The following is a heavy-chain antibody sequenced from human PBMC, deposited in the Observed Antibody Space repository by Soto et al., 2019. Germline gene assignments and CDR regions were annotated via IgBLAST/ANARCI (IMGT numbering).Heavy chain of an antibody. CDR1: GFTFSSYG. J-gene: IGHJ4*02. Sequence: GGSLRLSCAASGFTFSSYGMHWVRQAPGKGLEWVAVISYDGSNKYYADSVKGRFTISRDNSKNTLYLQMNSLRAEGTAVYYCARHGYNYGGGYFDYWGQGTPVTVSS. D-gene: IGHD5-18*01. CDR2: ISYDGSNK. CDR3: ARHGYNYGGGYFDY. V-gene: IGHV3-30*03.